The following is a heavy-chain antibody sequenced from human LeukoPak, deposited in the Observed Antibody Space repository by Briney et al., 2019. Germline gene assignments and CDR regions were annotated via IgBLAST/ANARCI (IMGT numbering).Heavy chain of an antibody. CDR1: GFTFSSYW. J-gene: IGHJ4*02. D-gene: IGHD3-9*01. V-gene: IGHV3-64D*06. Sequence: GGSLRLSCAASGFTFSSYWMHWVRQAPGKGLQYVSAVRSNGGTTYYADSVKGRFTISRDNSKNTLYLQMSSLRPEDTAVYFCVKVKGPYDILTGYFDHWGQGTLVTVSS. CDR3: VKVKGPYDILTGYFDH. CDR2: VRSNGGTT.